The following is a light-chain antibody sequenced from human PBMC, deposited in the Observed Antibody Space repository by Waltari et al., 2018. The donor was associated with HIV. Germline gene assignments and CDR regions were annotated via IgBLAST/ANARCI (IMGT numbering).Light chain of an antibody. Sequence: EIVLTQSPGTLSLSPGERATLSCRASQSVSSNSLAWYQQKPGQAPRLLFYGASSRATGIPDRFSGSGSGTDFTLTISILEPEDFAVYSCQQYGTVPFTFGPGTKVDFK. CDR1: QSVSSNS. CDR2: GAS. V-gene: IGKV3-20*01. J-gene: IGKJ3*01. CDR3: QQYGTVPFT.